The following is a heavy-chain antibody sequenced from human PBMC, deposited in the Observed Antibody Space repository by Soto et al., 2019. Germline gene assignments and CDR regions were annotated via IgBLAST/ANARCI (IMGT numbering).Heavy chain of an antibody. J-gene: IGHJ4*02. V-gene: IGHV4-59*01. CDR1: GGCISDLY. D-gene: IGHD6-6*01. CDR3: ARVGGLAARTFDY. CDR2: IYYSGST. Sequence: SETLSLTVNVSGGCISDLYWSWIRQPPGKGLEWIDYIYYSGSTNYDPSLKSRVTISVDTSKNQFSPNLRSMSPADTAVHHCARVGGLAARTFDYWGPGTLVTVPS.